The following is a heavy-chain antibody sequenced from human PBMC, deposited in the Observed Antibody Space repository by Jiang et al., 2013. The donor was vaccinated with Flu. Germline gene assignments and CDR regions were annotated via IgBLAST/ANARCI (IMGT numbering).Heavy chain of an antibody. Sequence: GLVKPSETLSLTCAVYGGSFSGYYWSWIRQPPGKGLEWIGEINHSGSTNYNPSLKSRVTISVDTSKNQFSLKLSSVTAADTAVYYCSRDQVVVAARYNWFDPWGQGTLVTVSS. V-gene: IGHV4-34*01. CDR3: SRDQVVVAARYNWFDP. CDR1: GGSFSGYY. CDR2: INHSGST. D-gene: IGHD2-15*01. J-gene: IGHJ5*02.